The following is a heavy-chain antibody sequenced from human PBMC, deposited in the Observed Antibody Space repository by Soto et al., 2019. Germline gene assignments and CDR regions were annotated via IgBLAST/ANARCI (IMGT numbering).Heavy chain of an antibody. Sequence: PGGSLRLSCGASGFTFSTYNMHWVRQGPGKGLVWVSRINSDGSSTRYADSVKGRFTISRDNAKNTLYLQMNSLRAEDTAIYYCARRGSGSYYDYWGQGTLVTVSS. CDR1: GFTFSTYN. D-gene: IGHD1-26*01. CDR3: ARRGSGSYYDY. CDR2: INSDGSST. J-gene: IGHJ4*02. V-gene: IGHV3-74*01.